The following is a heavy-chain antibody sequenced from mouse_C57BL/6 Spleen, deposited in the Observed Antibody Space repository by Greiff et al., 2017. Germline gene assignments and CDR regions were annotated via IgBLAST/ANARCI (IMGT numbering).Heavy chain of an antibody. V-gene: IGHV1-62-2*01. D-gene: IGHD1-1*01. CDR1: GYTFTEYT. CDR3: ARHEEDYYGSSYSAWFAY. J-gene: IGHJ3*01. Sequence: QVQLKESGAELVKPGASVKLSCKASGYTFTEYTIHWVKQRSGQGLEWIGWFYPGSGSMKYNEKFKDKATLTADKSSSTVYMELSRLTSEDSAVYFCARHEEDYYGSSYSAWFAYWGQGTLVTVSA. CDR2: FYPGSGSM.